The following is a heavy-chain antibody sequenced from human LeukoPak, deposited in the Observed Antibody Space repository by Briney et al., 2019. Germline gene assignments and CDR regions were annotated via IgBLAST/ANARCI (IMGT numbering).Heavy chain of an antibody. V-gene: IGHV3-15*01. CDR1: GFTFSNAW. Sequence: GGSLRLSCAASGFTFSNAWMSWVRQAPGKGLEWVGRIKSKTDGGTTDYAAPVKGRFTISRDDSKNTLYLQMNSLKTEDTAVYYCTTGILDYDFWSGYSHFDYWGQGTLVTVSS. CDR3: TTGILDYDFWSGYSHFDY. D-gene: IGHD3-3*01. CDR2: IKSKTDGGTT. J-gene: IGHJ4*02.